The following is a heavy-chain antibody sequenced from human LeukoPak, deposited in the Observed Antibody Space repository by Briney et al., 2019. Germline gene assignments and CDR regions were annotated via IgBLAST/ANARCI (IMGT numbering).Heavy chain of an antibody. D-gene: IGHD3-22*01. CDR3: ARVAGRNDIDY. V-gene: IGHV4-39*07. Sequence: SETLSLTCTVSGGSISSTSYYWSWIRQPPGKGLEWIGEINHSGSTNYNPSLKSRVTISVDTSKNQFSLKLSSVTAADTAVYYCARVAGRNDIDYWGQGTLVTVPS. CDR2: INHSGST. CDR1: GGSISSTSYY. J-gene: IGHJ4*02.